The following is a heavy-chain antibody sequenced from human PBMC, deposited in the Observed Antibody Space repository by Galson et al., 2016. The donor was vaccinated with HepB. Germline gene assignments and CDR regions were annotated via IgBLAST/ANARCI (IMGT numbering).Heavy chain of an antibody. CDR3: ARGGSSSCDY. J-gene: IGHJ4*02. CDR2: INPNSGGT. Sequence: SCKASGYTFTGFYMHWVRQAPGQGLEWMGWINPNSGGTNYAQKFLGRVTMTRDTSISTVYMEVDSLRSDDTAMYYCARGGSSSCDYWGQGTLVIVSS. CDR1: GYTFTGFY. V-gene: IGHV1-2*02. D-gene: IGHD6-6*01.